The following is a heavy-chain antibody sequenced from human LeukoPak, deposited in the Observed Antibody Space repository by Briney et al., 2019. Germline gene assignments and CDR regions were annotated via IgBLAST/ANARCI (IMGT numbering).Heavy chain of an antibody. CDR1: GGSISSSSYY. Sequence: SETLSRTCTDSGGSISSSSYYWGWIRQSPGKGLEWIGSIYYSGSTYYNPSLKSRVTISVDTSKNQFSLKLSSVTAADTAVYYCARHRGSSRWPRVNAFDIWGQGTMVTLSS. J-gene: IGHJ3*02. V-gene: IGHV4-39*07. CDR2: IYYSGST. D-gene: IGHD6-19*01. CDR3: ARHRGSSRWPRVNAFDI.